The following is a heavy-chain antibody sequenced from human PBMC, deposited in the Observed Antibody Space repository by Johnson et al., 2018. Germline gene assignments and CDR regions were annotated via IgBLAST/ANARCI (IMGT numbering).Heavy chain of an antibody. D-gene: IGHD6-6*01. Sequence: QVQLVESGAEVKKPGASVKVSCKASGYTFSNYDINWVRQATGHGLAWMGWMNPKSGDTGNARKFPGRVTVTRDTSISTAYMELRSLTAEDTAVYYWARWTSSADFQYWGQGTLVTVSS. V-gene: IGHV1-8*01. J-gene: IGHJ1*01. CDR2: MNPKSGDT. CDR1: GYTFSNYD. CDR3: ARWTSSADFQY.